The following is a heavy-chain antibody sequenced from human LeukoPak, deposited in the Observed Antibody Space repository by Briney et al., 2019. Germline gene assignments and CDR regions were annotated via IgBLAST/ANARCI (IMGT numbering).Heavy chain of an antibody. CDR3: VRDYGDYKFIY. V-gene: IGHV3-30*12. Sequence: GGSLRLSFAASGFTFSSYGMHWVRQAPGKGLEWVAVISYDGSNKYYADSVKGRFTISRDNAKNSLYLQMNSLRAEDTAVYYCVRDYGDYKFIYWGQGTLVTVSS. D-gene: IGHD4-17*01. J-gene: IGHJ4*02. CDR1: GFTFSSYG. CDR2: ISYDGSNK.